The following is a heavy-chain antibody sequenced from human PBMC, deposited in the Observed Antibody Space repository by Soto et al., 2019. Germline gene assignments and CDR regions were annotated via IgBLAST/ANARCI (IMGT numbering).Heavy chain of an antibody. J-gene: IGHJ5*02. V-gene: IGHV4-39*01. Sequence: SETLSLTCTVSGGSVSSGSYYWSWIRQPPGKGLEWIGYIYYSGGTFYTPSLKSRVTMSVDTSNNQFSLKLNSVTAADTAVYYCARQATGYYYGWFDPWGQGTLVTVSS. CDR1: GGSVSSGSYY. D-gene: IGHD3-22*01. CDR2: IYYSGGT. CDR3: ARQATGYYYGWFDP.